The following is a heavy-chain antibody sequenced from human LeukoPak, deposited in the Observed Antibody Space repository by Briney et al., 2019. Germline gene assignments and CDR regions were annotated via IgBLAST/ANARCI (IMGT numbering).Heavy chain of an antibody. CDR2: IYYSGST. J-gene: IGHJ3*02. CDR3: ARALDYGDYEKDDAFDI. Sequence: SETLSLTCTVSGGSISSYYWSWIRQPPGKGLEWIGYIYYSGSTNYNPSLKSRVTISVDTSKNQFSLKLSSVTAADTAVYYCARALDYGDYEKDDAFDIWGQGTMVTVSS. CDR1: GGSISSYY. V-gene: IGHV4-59*01. D-gene: IGHD4-17*01.